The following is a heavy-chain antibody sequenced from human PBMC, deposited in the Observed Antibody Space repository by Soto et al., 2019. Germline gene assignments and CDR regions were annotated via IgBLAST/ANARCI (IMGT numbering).Heavy chain of an antibody. D-gene: IGHD1-26*01. J-gene: IGHJ6*02. CDR2: ISYDGSNK. CDR1: GFTFSSYA. CDR3: ARSFLATYYYYRMDV. Sequence: PGGSLRLSCAASGFTFSSYAMHWVRQAPGKGLEWVAVISYDGSNKYYADSVKGRFTISRDNSKNTLYLQMNSLRAEDTAVYYCARSFLATYYYYRMDVWGQGTTVTVSS. V-gene: IGHV3-30-3*01.